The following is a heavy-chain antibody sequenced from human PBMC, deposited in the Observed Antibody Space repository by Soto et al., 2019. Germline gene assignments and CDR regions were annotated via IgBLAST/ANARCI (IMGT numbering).Heavy chain of an antibody. CDR2: IIPIFGTA. J-gene: IGHJ6*02. Sequence: SSYAISWVRQAPGQGLEWMGGIIPIFGTANYAQKFQGRVTITADESTSTAYMELSSLRSEDTAVYYCARDNPPDSGSYGFYYYGMDVWGQGTTVTVSS. D-gene: IGHD1-26*01. V-gene: IGHV1-69*01. CDR1: SSYA. CDR3: ARDNPPDSGSYGFYYYGMDV.